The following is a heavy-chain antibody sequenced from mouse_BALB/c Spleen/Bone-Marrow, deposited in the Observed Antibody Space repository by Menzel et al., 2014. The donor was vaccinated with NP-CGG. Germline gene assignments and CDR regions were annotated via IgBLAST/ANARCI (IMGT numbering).Heavy chain of an antibody. CDR3: ARHAYYDQTEVSFVY. V-gene: IGHV5-9-2*01. D-gene: IGHD2-4*01. Sequence: EVQLQESGGNLVKSGGSLKLSCAASGFTFSSYGMSWVRQTPEKRLEWVATISGGGSYTFYPDSVEGRFTISRDNAKNNLYLQLSSLRSEDTALYYCARHAYYDQTEVSFVYWGQGSLVTVSA. CDR1: GFTFSSYG. CDR2: ISGGGSYT. J-gene: IGHJ3*01.